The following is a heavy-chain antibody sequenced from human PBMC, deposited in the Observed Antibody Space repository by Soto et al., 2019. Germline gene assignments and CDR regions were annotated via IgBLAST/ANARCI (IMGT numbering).Heavy chain of an antibody. D-gene: IGHD3-10*01. CDR1: GGSFSGYY. CDR3: ARGYSLWFGVGYYYYYGMDV. V-gene: IGHV4-34*01. Sequence: QVQLQQWGAGLLKPSETLSLTCAVYGGSFSGYYWSWIRQPPGKGLEWIGEINHSGSTNYNPSLKSRVTISVDKSKNQFSLKLSSVTAADTAVYYCARGYSLWFGVGYYYYYGMDVWGQGTTVTVSS. CDR2: INHSGST. J-gene: IGHJ6*02.